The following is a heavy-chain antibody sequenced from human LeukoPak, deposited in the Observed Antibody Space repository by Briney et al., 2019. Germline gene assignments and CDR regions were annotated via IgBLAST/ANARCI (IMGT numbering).Heavy chain of an antibody. J-gene: IGHJ4*02. D-gene: IGHD5-12*01. Sequence: SETLSLTCTVSGGSISSYYWSWIRQPPGKGLEWIGYIYYSGSTNYNPSLKSRGTISVDTSKNQFSLKLTSVTAADTAVYYCARDGYSGSDALWGQGTLVTVSS. CDR1: GGSISSYY. CDR3: ARDGYSGSDAL. CDR2: IYYSGST. V-gene: IGHV4-59*01.